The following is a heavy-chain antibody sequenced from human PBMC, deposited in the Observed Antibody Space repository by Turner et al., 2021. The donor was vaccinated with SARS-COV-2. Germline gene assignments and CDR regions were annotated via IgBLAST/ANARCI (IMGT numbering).Heavy chain of an antibody. CDR3: AKGSGVYCSSRSCYNGYFDY. V-gene: IGHV3-30*18. Sequence: QVQLVESGGCVVQPGRSLRLSCAASGFTFSSYGMHWVRQAPGKGLEWVAAISYDGSNKYYAESVKGRFTISRDNSKNTLYLQRNSLRAEDTAVYYCAKGSGVYCSSRSCYNGYFDYWGQGTLVTVSS. J-gene: IGHJ4*02. CDR1: GFTFSSYG. D-gene: IGHD2-2*02. CDR2: ISYDGSNK.